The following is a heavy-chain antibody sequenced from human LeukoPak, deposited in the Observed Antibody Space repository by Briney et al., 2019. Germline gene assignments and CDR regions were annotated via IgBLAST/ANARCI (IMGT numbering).Heavy chain of an antibody. CDR3: ARSYDYVWGSYRHTFDY. CDR1: GGSISSSSYY. CDR2: IYYSGST. Sequence: KASETLSLTCTVSGGSISSSSYYWGWIRQPPGKGLEWIGSIYYSGSTYYNPSLKSRVTISVDTSKNQFSLKLSSVTAADTAVYYCARSYDYVWGSYRHTFDYWGQGTLVTVSS. D-gene: IGHD3-16*02. V-gene: IGHV4-39*01. J-gene: IGHJ4*02.